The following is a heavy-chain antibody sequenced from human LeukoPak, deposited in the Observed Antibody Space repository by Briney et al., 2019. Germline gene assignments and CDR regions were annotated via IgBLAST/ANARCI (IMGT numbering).Heavy chain of an antibody. D-gene: IGHD5-18*01. CDR2: ISSSSSTI. CDR3: ARDLSGYSYVEGSD. J-gene: IGHJ4*02. CDR1: EFSVGSNY. Sequence: GGSLRLSCAASEFSVGSNYMTWVRQAPGKGLEWVSYISSSSSTIYYADSVKGRFTISRDNAKNSLYLQLNSLRAEDTAVYYCARDLSGYSYVEGSDWGQGTLVTVSS. V-gene: IGHV3-48*01.